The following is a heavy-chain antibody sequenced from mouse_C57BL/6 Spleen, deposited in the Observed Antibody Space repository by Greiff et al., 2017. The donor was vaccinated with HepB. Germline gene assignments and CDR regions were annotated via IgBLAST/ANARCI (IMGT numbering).Heavy chain of an antibody. J-gene: IGHJ1*03. CDR3: ARSGTTWYFDV. CDR1: GYAFTNYL. D-gene: IGHD1-1*01. CDR2: INPGSGGT. Sequence: VQLQQSGAELVRPGTSVKVSCKASGYAFTNYLIEWVKQRPGQGLEWIRVINPGSGGTNYNEKFKGKATLTADKSSSTAYMQLSSLTSEDSAVYFCARSGTTWYFDVWGTGTTVTVSS. V-gene: IGHV1-54*01.